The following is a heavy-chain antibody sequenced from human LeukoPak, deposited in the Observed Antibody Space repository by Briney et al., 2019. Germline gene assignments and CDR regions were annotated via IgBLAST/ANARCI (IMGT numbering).Heavy chain of an antibody. CDR3: AKDYYDSSGNSIDY. D-gene: IGHD3-22*01. J-gene: IGHJ4*02. CDR2: ISSSSSYI. V-gene: IGHV3-21*01. Sequence: GGSLRLSCAASGFTFSSYSMNWVRQAPGKGLEWVSSISSSSSYIYYADSVKGRYTISRDNAKNSVFLQMNSLRAEDTAVYYCAKDYYDSSGNSIDYWGQGTLVTVSS. CDR1: GFTFSSYS.